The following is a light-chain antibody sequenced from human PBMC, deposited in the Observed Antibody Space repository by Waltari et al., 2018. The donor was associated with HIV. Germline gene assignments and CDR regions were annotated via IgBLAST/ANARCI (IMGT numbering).Light chain of an antibody. CDR3: QVWDTFSDRYV. Sequence: SYELTQPPSVSVAPGQTATVTCGGANIASYSVPWYQQKPGQAPVLVVYGDSERPSGIPERFAGSNSDNTATLTISRVAAGDEAAYYCQVWDTFSDRYVFGAGTEVTVL. CDR1: NIASYS. CDR2: GDS. J-gene: IGLJ1*01. V-gene: IGLV3-21*02.